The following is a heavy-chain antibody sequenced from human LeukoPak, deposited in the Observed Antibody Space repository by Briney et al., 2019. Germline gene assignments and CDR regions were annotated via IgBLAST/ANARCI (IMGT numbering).Heavy chain of an antibody. V-gene: IGHV1-2*02. Sequence: ASVKVSCKASGYTFIDYYLQWVRQAPGQGLEWMGWINPNSGGTEYVQKSQGRVTMTRDTSINTAYMELSRLRSDDTAVYYCARDHCSAGGCYENYYYGMDVWGQGTTVIVSS. CDR3: ARDHCSAGGCYENYYYGMDV. CDR1: GYTFIDYY. J-gene: IGHJ6*02. D-gene: IGHD2-15*01. CDR2: INPNSGGT.